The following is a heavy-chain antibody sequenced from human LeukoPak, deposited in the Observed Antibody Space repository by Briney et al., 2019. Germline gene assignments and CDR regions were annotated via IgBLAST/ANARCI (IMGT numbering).Heavy chain of an antibody. V-gene: IGHV3-74*01. CDR1: GFTFTSNW. D-gene: IGHD1-14*01. Sequence: GGSLRLSCAASGFTFTSNWTPWVRQAPGKGLVWVSCTISDASSRSYADFVKGRFTISRDNAKNTLYLQMNSLRAEDTAIYYCARDWRGDSRNYYYYYMDVWGKGTTVTVSS. CDR3: ARDWRGDSRNYYYYYMDV. J-gene: IGHJ6*03. CDR2: TISDASSR.